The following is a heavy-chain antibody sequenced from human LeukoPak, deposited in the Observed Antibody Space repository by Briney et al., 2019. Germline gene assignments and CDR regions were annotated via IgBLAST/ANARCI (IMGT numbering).Heavy chain of an antibody. CDR2: IYYSGST. CDR3: ARQSEYCGGDCYREFDY. V-gene: IGHV4-39*01. D-gene: IGHD2-21*02. J-gene: IGHJ4*02. CDR1: GGSISSSSYY. Sequence: SETLSLTCTVSGGSISSSSYYWGWIRQPPGKGLEWIGSIYYSGSTYYNPSLKSRVTISVDTSKNQFSLKLSSVTAADTAVYYCARQSEYCGGDCYREFDYWGQGTLVTVSS.